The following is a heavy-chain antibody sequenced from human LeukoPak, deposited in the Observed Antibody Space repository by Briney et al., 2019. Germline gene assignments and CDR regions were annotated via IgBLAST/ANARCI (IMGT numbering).Heavy chain of an antibody. V-gene: IGHV4-39*01. CDR1: GGSISSSSYY. J-gene: IGHJ5*02. D-gene: IGHD3-16*01. Sequence: SETLSLTCTVSGGSISSSSYYWGWIRQPPGKGLEWIGSIYYSGSTYYNPSLKSRVTISVDTSKNQFSLKLSSVTAADTAVYYCARRLGGGNWFDPWGQGTLVTVSS. CDR3: ARRLGGGNWFDP. CDR2: IYYSGST.